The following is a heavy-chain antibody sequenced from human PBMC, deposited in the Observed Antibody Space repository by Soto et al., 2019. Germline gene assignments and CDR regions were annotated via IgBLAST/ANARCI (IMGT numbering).Heavy chain of an antibody. J-gene: IGHJ6*01. Sequence: WGSLRLSCAASGFTFSTFAMHWARQAPGKGLEWVAVISNDGSNKYYVDSVKGRFAISRDNSKNTLYLQMNSLRTEDTAVYYCARSSVTIFGVVTGPYYYYGMDVWGQGTTVTVSS. CDR3: ARSSVTIFGVVTGPYYYYGMDV. CDR2: ISNDGSNK. V-gene: IGHV3-30*09. D-gene: IGHD3-3*01. CDR1: GFTFSTFA.